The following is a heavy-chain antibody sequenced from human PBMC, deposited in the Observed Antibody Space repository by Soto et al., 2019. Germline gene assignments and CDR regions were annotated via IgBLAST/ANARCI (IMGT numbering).Heavy chain of an antibody. V-gene: IGHV4-31*03. D-gene: IGHD2-15*01. Sequence: QVQLQESGPGLVKPSQTLSLTCTVSGGSISSGGYYWSWIRQHPGKGLEWIGYIYYSGSTYYNPSLKSRVTISVATSKNQFSLKLSSVTAADTAVYYCARENCSGGSCYSGNPNYYYYGMDVWGQGTTVTVSS. CDR1: GGSISSGGYY. CDR3: ARENCSGGSCYSGNPNYYYYGMDV. CDR2: IYYSGST. J-gene: IGHJ6*02.